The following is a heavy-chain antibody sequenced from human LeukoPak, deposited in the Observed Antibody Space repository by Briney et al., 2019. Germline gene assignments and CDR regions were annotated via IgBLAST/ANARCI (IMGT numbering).Heavy chain of an antibody. CDR2: LSGNAGRP. D-gene: IGHD1-26*01. V-gene: IGHV3-23*01. CDR1: GFTFISYA. Sequence: HPGGSLRLSCAASGFTFISYAMSWVRQAPGKGLEWVSSLSGNAGRPYYADSVKGRFTISRDNSKNTLYLQMNSLRAEDTAVYYCAKDHRDSGNYYYYYGLDVWGQGTTVTVSS. CDR3: AKDHRDSGNYYYYYGLDV. J-gene: IGHJ6*02.